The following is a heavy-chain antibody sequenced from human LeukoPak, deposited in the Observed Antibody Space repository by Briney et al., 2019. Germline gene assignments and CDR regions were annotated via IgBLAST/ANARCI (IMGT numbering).Heavy chain of an antibody. D-gene: IGHD3-3*01. J-gene: IGHJ4*02. Sequence: GRSLRLSCAASGFTFSTYAMHWVRQAPGEGLQWVAVISFDGSIENYADSVKGRFTISRDNSKNTLYLQMSSLRGEDTAVYYCARGTVLRLNYWGQGTLVTVSS. CDR2: ISFDGSIE. CDR1: GFTFSTYA. CDR3: ARGTVLRLNY. V-gene: IGHV3-30-3*01.